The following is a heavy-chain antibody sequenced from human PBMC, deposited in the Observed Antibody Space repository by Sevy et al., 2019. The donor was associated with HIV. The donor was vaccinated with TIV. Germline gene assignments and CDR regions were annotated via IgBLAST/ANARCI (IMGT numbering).Heavy chain of an antibody. CDR3: AKTSAIFGVLMSPDFDP. CDR2: VWYDGSYK. J-gene: IGHJ5*02. CDR1: GFTFSNYG. Sequence: GGSLRLSCAASGFTFSNYGMHWVRRAPGKGLEWVAVVWYDGSYKYYADSVKGRFTISRDNTKSTLYLQMNSLRAEDTALYYCAKTSAIFGVLMSPDFDPWGQGTLVTVSS. V-gene: IGHV3-33*06. D-gene: IGHD3-3*01.